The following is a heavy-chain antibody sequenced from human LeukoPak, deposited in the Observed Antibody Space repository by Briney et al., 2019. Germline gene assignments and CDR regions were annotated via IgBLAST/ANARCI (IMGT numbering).Heavy chain of an antibody. D-gene: IGHD3-10*01. CDR1: GFTFSSYW. CDR3: ASPGEEGQYYFDY. Sequence: GGSLRLSCAASGFTFSSYWMSWVRQAPGKGLEWVSVIYSGGSTYYADSVKGRFTISRDNSKNTLYLQMNSLRAEDTAVYYCASPGEEGQYYFDYWGQGTLVTVSS. V-gene: IGHV3-53*01. CDR2: IYSGGST. J-gene: IGHJ4*02.